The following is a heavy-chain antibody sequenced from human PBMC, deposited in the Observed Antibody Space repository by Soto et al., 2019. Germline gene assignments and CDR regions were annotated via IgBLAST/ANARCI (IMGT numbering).Heavy chain of an antibody. CDR3: AREGVRPYYYCGMDV. Sequence: QVHLVQSGAEVKKPGASVKVSCKASGYSFTTYGISWVRQAPGQGLEWMGWISGYNGDTNYAQNFEARVTMTTDTSTSTAYMELRSLSADDTAVYYCAREGVRPYYYCGMDVWGQGTTVTVSS. J-gene: IGHJ6*02. CDR2: ISGYNGDT. V-gene: IGHV1-18*01. CDR1: GYSFTTYG. D-gene: IGHD2-21*01.